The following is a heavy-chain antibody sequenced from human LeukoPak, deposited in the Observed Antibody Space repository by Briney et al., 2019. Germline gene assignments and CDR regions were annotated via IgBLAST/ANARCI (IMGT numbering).Heavy chain of an antibody. V-gene: IGHV4-34*01. CDR3: ARASPFWSDYYIDY. Sequence: PSETLSLTCAVYGGSFSGYYWSWIRQPPGKGLEWIGEINHSGSTNYNPSLKSRVTISVDTSKNQFSLKLSSVTAADTAVYYCARASPFWSDYYIDYWGQGTLVTVSS. CDR1: GGSFSGYY. D-gene: IGHD3-3*01. J-gene: IGHJ4*02. CDR2: INHSGST.